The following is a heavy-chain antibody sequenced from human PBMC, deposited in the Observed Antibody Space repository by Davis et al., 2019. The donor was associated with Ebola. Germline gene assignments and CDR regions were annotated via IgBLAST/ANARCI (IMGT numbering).Heavy chain of an antibody. Sequence: MPSETLSLTCTVSGVSINTYYWSWVRQSPGKGLEWLGYMFYTGDTNYNPSLKSRVTISVDTSKNQFSLKLSSVTAADTAVYYCARLGHYYDSSGLDYWGQGTLVTVSS. J-gene: IGHJ4*02. D-gene: IGHD3-22*01. CDR3: ARLGHYYDSSGLDY. CDR2: MFYTGDT. V-gene: IGHV4-59*08. CDR1: GVSINTYY.